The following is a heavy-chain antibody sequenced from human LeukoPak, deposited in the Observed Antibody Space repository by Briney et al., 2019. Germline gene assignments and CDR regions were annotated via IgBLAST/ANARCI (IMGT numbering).Heavy chain of an antibody. CDR1: GFDFSTYE. Sequence: PGGSLRLSCVGSGFDFSTYEMNWIRQAPGKGLEWISYISNSGDSVYYIDSVKGRFTISRDNAKSSLYLQMNSLRADDTAVYYCARRSRHYWGQGTLVTVSS. CDR3: ARRSRHY. CDR2: ISNSGDSV. J-gene: IGHJ4*02. V-gene: IGHV3-48*03.